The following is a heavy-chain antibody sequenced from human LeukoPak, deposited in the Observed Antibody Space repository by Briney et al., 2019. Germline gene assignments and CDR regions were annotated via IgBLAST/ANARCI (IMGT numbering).Heavy chain of an antibody. D-gene: IGHD1/OR15-1a*01. Sequence: GGSLRPSCAASGFTFSSLAMSWVRQAPGKGLEWVSAITGSGSNTYYADSVKGRFTISRDNSKNTLYLQMNSMRADDTAVYYCARRTALEQYFDYWGQGTLVTVSS. CDR3: ARRTALEQYFDY. J-gene: IGHJ4*02. V-gene: IGHV3-23*01. CDR2: ITGSGSNT. CDR1: GFTFSSLA.